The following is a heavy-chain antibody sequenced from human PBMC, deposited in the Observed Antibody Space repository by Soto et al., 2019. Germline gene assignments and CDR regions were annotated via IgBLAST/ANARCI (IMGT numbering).Heavy chain of an antibody. Sequence: GGSLRLSCAASGFTFSSHAMTWVRQAPGKGLEWVATISGRGPETYYADSVQGRFTISRDNSKNTLFLQMNSLRADDTAVYYCAKDERGRGYSYGYWAHWGQGTLVTVSS. J-gene: IGHJ4*02. V-gene: IGHV3-23*01. D-gene: IGHD5-18*01. CDR1: GFTFSSHA. CDR3: AKDERGRGYSYGYWAH. CDR2: ISGRGPET.